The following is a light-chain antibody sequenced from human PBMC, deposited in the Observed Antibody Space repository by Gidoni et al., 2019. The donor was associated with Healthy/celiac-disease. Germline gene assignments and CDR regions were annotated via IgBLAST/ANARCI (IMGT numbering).Light chain of an antibody. CDR2: DNN. CDR3: GTWDSSLSAGE. CDR1: SSNIVNNY. J-gene: IGLJ3*02. Sequence: QSVLTQPPSVSAAPGQKVTISCSGSSSNIVNNYVSWYQQLPGTAPKLLIYDNNKRPSGIPDRFSGSKSGTSATLGITGLQTGDEADYYCGTWDSSLSAGEFGGGTKLTVL. V-gene: IGLV1-51*01.